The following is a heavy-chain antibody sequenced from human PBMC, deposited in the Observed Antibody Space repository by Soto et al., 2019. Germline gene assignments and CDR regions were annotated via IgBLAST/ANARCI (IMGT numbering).Heavy chain of an antibody. CDR3: ASWYGGNSGDY. V-gene: IGHV1-8*01. CDR1: GYTFTSYD. D-gene: IGHD2-21*02. Sequence: QVQLVQSGAEVKKPGASVKVSCKASGYTFTSYDINWVRQATGQGPEWMGWMNPNSGDTHYAHTCQGRVTITMNTSIRTAYMELSSLSSEDTAMYYCASWYGGNSGDYWGQGTLVTVSS. CDR2: MNPNSGDT. J-gene: IGHJ4*02.